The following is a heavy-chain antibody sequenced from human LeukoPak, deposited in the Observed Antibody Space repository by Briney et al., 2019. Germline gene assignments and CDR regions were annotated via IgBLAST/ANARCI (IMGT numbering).Heavy chain of an antibody. CDR1: GYTFTSYD. V-gene: IGHV1-8*01. CDR2: MNPNRGNT. CDR3: ARTSPTYYYMDV. Sequence: ASVKVSCKASGYTFTSYDINWVRQATGQGLEWMGWMNPNRGNTGYAQKFQGRVTMTRNTSISTAYMELSSLRSEDTAVYYCARTSPTYYYMDVWGKGTTVTVSS. J-gene: IGHJ6*03. D-gene: IGHD4-17*01.